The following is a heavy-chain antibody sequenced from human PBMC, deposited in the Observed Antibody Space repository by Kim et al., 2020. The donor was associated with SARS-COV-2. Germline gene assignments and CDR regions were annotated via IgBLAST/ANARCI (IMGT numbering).Heavy chain of an antibody. Sequence: ASVKVSCKTSGYTFNIYGLNWVRQAPGQGLEWLGWINTDTGNPTYAQAFTGHFVFSLDTSIGTAYLEINDLKTADTAVYYCARAAHGSDWYPGDSWGQGTLVTVSS. J-gene: IGHJ4*02. V-gene: IGHV7-4-1*02. CDR2: INTDTGNP. CDR3: ARAAHGSDWYPGDS. D-gene: IGHD2-21*02. CDR1: GYTFNIYG.